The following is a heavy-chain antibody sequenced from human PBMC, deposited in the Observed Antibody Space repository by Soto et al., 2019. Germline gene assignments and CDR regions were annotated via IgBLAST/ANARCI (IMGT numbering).Heavy chain of an antibody. CDR3: AREGHSIAARMGAFDI. CDR2: IYSGGST. D-gene: IGHD6-6*01. J-gene: IGHJ3*02. V-gene: IGHV3-53*04. Sequence: GGSLRLSCAASGFTVSSNYMSWVRQAPGKGLEWVSVIYSGGSTYYADSVKGRFTISRHNSKNTLYLQMNSLRAEDTAVYYCAREGHSIAARMGAFDIWGQGTMVTVSS. CDR1: GFTVSSNY.